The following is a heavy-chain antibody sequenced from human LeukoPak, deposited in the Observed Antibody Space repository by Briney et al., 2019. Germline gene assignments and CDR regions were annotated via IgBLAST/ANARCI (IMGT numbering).Heavy chain of an antibody. Sequence: PSGTLSLTCAVYGGSFSGYYWSWIRQPPGKGLEWIGEINHSGSTNYNPSLKSRVTISVDTSKNQFSLKLRSVTAADTAVYYFARAYYDFWSGNYYYMDVWGKGTTVTVSS. D-gene: IGHD3-3*01. V-gene: IGHV4-34*01. J-gene: IGHJ6*03. CDR1: GGSFSGYY. CDR3: ARAYYDFWSGNYYYMDV. CDR2: INHSGST.